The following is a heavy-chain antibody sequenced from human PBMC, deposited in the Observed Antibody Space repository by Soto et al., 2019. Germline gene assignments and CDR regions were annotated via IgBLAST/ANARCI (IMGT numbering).Heavy chain of an antibody. CDR2: IKQDGSEK. V-gene: IGHV3-7*01. J-gene: IGHJ4*02. CDR1: GFAFSNYA. CDR3: ASHSSGYIY. D-gene: IGHD3-22*01. Sequence: GGSLRLSCAASGFAFSNYAMIWVRQAPGKGLEWVANIKQDGSEKYYVDSLKGRFAISRDNAKNSLYLQMNSLRAEDTAVYFCASHSSGYIYWGQGTLVTVSS.